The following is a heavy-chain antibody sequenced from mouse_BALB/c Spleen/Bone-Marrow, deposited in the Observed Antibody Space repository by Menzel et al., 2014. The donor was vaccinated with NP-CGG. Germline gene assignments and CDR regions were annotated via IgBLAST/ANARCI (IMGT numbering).Heavy chain of an antibody. J-gene: IGHJ4*01. CDR3: ARQNGNYGYYYAMDY. CDR2: ISGGGSYT. V-gene: IGHV5-9-2*01. CDR1: GFTFSSYG. D-gene: IGHD2-1*01. Sequence: EVKLVESGGGLVKPGGSLKLSCAASGFTFSSYGVSWVRQTPEKRLEWVATISGGGSYTYYPDSVKGRFIISRDNAKNNLYPQMSSLRSEDTALYYCARQNGNYGYYYAMDYWGQGTSVTVSS.